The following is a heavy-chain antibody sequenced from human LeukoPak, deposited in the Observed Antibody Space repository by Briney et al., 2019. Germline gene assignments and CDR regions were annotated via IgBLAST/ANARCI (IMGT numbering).Heavy chain of an antibody. Sequence: ASVKVSCKASEYTFTGYYIHWVRQAPGQGLEWMGWINPNSGGTNYAQKFLGRVTMTRDTSISTAYMELSRLTSDDTAVYYCARDRNGFYGMDVWGQGTTVTVSS. V-gene: IGHV1-2*02. J-gene: IGHJ6*02. CDR2: INPNSGGT. D-gene: IGHD4-4*01. CDR3: ARDRNGFYGMDV. CDR1: EYTFTGYY.